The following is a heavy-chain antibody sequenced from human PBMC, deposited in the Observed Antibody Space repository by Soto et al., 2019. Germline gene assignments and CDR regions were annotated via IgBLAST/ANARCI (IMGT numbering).Heavy chain of an antibody. D-gene: IGHD2-15*01. CDR1: GGSISSGGYS. Sequence: SETLSLTCAVSGGSISSGGYSWSWIRQPPGKGLEWIGEINHSGSTNYNPSLKSRVTISVDTSKNQFSLKLTSATAADTAVYFCARVVTATSHYFDYWGRGALVTVSS. CDR2: INHSGST. V-gene: IGHV4-30-2*02. J-gene: IGHJ4*02. CDR3: ARVVTATSHYFDY.